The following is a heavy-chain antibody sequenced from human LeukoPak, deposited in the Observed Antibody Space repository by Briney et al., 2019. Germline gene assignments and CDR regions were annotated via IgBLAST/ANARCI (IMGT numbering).Heavy chain of an antibody. J-gene: IGHJ4*02. D-gene: IGHD2-15*01. Sequence: GESLKISCKGSGYSFTNYWISWVRQMPAKGLEWMGIIFPGDSDTRYSPSFQGQVTISADKSISTAYLRWSSLKASDTAMYYCARLARYCSGGSCLHNYFDYWGQGTLVTVSS. V-gene: IGHV5-51*01. CDR1: GYSFTNYW. CDR2: IFPGDSDT. CDR3: ARLARYCSGGSCLHNYFDY.